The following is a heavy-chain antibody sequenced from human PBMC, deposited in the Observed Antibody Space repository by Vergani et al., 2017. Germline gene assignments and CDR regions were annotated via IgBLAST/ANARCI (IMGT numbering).Heavy chain of an antibody. Sequence: EVQLVESGGGLVQPGGSLRLSCAASGFTFSSYSMNWVRQAPGKGLEWVSYISSSSGAIAYADSLKGRFTISRDNAKNSLYLQMNSLRAEDTAVYYCARDTVTYGDYYYYYMDVWGKGTTVTVSS. D-gene: IGHD4-11*01. CDR3: ARDTVTYGDYYYYYMDV. CDR1: GFTFSSYS. V-gene: IGHV3-48*01. CDR2: ISSSSGAI. J-gene: IGHJ6*03.